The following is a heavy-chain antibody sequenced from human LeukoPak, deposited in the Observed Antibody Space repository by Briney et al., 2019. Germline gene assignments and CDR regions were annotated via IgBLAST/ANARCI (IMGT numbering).Heavy chain of an antibody. CDR1: GGSISSYY. Sequence: SETLSLTCTVSGGSISSYYWSWIRQPPGKGLEWIGYIYYSGSTNYNPSLKSRVTISVDTSKNQFSLKLSSVTAADTAVYYCARAYGDYPAVLDYWGRGTLVTVSS. D-gene: IGHD4-17*01. V-gene: IGHV4-59*01. J-gene: IGHJ4*02. CDR3: ARAYGDYPAVLDY. CDR2: IYYSGST.